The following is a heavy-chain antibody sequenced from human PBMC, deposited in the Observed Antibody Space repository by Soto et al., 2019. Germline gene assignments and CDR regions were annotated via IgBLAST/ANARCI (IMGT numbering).Heavy chain of an antibody. V-gene: IGHV1-18*01. J-gene: IGHJ4*02. CDR1: GYTFTSYG. D-gene: IGHD3-22*01. CDR3: ERSGDSSGYYLGYFDY. Sequence: QVQLVQSGAEVKKPGASVTVSCKASGYTFTSYGISWVRQAPGQGREWMGWISAYNGNTNYAQKLQGRVTKTTDTSTSTADMELRRRRSGDTSVYYCERSGDSSGYYLGYFDYWGQGPLVTVSS. CDR2: ISAYNGNT.